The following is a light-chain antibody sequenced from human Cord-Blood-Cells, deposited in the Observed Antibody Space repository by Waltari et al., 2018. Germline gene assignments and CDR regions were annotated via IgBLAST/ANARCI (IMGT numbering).Light chain of an antibody. J-gene: IGKJ4*01. CDR1: QDISNY. Sequence: DIQMTQSPSSLSVSVGDRVTITCQASQDISNYLNWYQQKPGKAPKLLIYDASNLETGVPSRFSGSGSGTDFTFTISSLQPEDIATYYCQQYDNLPPFGGGTKVEIK. V-gene: IGKV1-33*01. CDR2: DAS. CDR3: QQYDNLPP.